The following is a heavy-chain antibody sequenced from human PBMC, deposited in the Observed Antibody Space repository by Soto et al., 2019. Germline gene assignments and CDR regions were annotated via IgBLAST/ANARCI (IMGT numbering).Heavy chain of an antibody. CDR3: ARSDSSGYHAFDI. CDR2: IDPISGGT. J-gene: IGHJ3*02. D-gene: IGHD3-22*01. CDR1: GYTFTGYY. V-gene: IGHV1-2*02. Sequence: QVQLVQSGAEVKKPGASVKVSCKASGYTFTGYYMHWVRQAPGQGLEWVGWIDPISGGTNYAQKFQGRVTITADESTSTAYMELSSLRSEDTAVYYCARSDSSGYHAFDIWGQGTMVTVSS.